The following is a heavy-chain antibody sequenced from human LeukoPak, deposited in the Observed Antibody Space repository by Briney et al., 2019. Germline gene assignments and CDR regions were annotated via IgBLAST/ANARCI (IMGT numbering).Heavy chain of an antibody. J-gene: IGHJ4*02. V-gene: IGHV3-33*06. CDR2: LWYDGSNK. Sequence: GRSLRLSCAASGFTFSNYGMHWVRQAPGKGLEWVAVLWYDGSNKYYADSVKGRFTISRDNSKNTLYLQMNSLRAEDTAVYYCAKSRVGYDYWGQGTLVTVSS. CDR3: AKSRVGYDY. CDR1: GFTFSNYG. D-gene: IGHD1-26*01.